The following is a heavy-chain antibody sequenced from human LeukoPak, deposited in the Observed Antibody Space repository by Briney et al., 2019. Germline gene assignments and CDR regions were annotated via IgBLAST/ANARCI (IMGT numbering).Heavy chain of an antibody. CDR1: GFTFSSYG. CDR3: ARDSGDLSDY. J-gene: IGHJ4*02. D-gene: IGHD4-17*01. V-gene: IGHV3-23*01. CDR2: ISGSGGST. Sequence: GGSLRLSCAASGFTFSSYGMSWVRQAPGKGLEWVSAISGSGGSTYYADSVKGRFTISRDNAKNSLYLQMNSLRAEDTAVYYCARDSGDLSDYWGQGTLVTVSS.